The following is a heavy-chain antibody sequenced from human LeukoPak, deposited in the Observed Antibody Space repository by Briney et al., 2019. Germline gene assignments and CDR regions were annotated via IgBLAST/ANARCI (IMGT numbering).Heavy chain of an antibody. J-gene: IGHJ4*02. Sequence: TGGSLRLSCAASGFTFSDYGMHWVRQAPGKGLEWVAVIWYDGSNKYYADSVEGRFTVSRDNSKYTLNLQMNSLRAEDTAVYYCAREHYGPDYWGQGTLVTVSS. V-gene: IGHV3-33*01. CDR3: AREHYGPDY. CDR2: IWYDGSNK. D-gene: IGHD4-17*01. CDR1: GFTFSDYG.